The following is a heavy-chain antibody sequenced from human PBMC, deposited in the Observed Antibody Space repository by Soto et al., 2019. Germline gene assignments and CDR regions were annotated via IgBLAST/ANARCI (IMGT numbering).Heavy chain of an antibody. V-gene: IGHV3-74*01. CDR2: INSDGSST. D-gene: IGHD3-22*01. Sequence: EVQLVESGGGLVQPGGSLRLSCAASGFTISGYWMHWVRQAPGKRLVWVSRINSDGSSTGYADSVKGRFTISRDNAKNTLYLQMNSLRAEDTAVYYCARDPMSVRRMVVWGKGTTVTVCS. CDR3: ARDPMSVRRMVV. CDR1: GFTISGYW. J-gene: IGHJ6*03.